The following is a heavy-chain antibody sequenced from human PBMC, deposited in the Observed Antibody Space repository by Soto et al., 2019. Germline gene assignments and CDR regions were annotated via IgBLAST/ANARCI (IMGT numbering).Heavy chain of an antibody. V-gene: IGHV3-74*01. CDR3: ARSRGYSYGPPEREYYFDY. D-gene: IGHD5-18*01. J-gene: IGHJ4*02. CDR2: INSDGSST. CDR1: GFTFSSYW. Sequence: EVQLVESGGGLVQPGGSLRLSCAASGFTFSSYWMHWVRQAPGKGLVWVSRINSDGSSTSYADSVKGRFTISRDNAKNTLYLQMNSLRAEDTAVYYCARSRGYSYGPPEREYYFDYWGQGTLVTVSS.